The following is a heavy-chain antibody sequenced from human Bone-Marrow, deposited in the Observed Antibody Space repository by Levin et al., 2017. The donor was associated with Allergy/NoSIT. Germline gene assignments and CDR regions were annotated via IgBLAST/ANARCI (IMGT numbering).Heavy chain of an antibody. CDR1: GFSVKSNY. CDR3: AGERVALSFSFGLDV. V-gene: IGHV3-53*01. CDR2: LYSGGSA. J-gene: IGHJ6*02. Sequence: GGSLRLSCAASGFSVKSNYVTWVRQAAGKGLEWVSVLYSGGSAYYGDSVKGRFTISRDNSENVVYLQMNSLRVDDRAVYYCAGERVALSFSFGLDVWGQGTTVTVSS. D-gene: IGHD2-15*01.